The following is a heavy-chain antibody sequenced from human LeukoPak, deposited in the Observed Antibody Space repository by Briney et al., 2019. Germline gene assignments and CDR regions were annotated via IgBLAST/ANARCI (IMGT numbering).Heavy chain of an antibody. CDR3: ARSSDIVVVVAGAKAHMYYFDY. V-gene: IGHV4-59*01. D-gene: IGHD2-15*01. CDR1: GGSISSYY. J-gene: IGHJ4*02. CDR2: IYYSGST. Sequence: SETLSLTCTVSGGSISSYYWSWIRQPPGKGLEWIGYIYYSGSTNYNPSLKSRVTISVDTPKNQFSLKLSSVTAADTAVYYCARSSDIVVVVAGAKAHMYYFDYWGQGTLVTVSS.